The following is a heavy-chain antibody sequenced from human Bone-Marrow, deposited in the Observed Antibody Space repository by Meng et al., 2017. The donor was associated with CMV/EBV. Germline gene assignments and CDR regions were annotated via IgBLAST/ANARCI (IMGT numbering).Heavy chain of an antibody. Sequence: SETLSLTCTVSGYSISSGYYWGWIRQPPGKGLEWIGSIYHSGSTYYNPSLKSRVTISVDTSKNQFSLKLSSVTAADTAVYYCARQARPQDYYYYYGMDVWGQRTTVTVSS. D-gene: IGHD6-25*01. CDR2: IYHSGST. CDR3: ARQARPQDYYYYYGMDV. V-gene: IGHV4-38-2*02. CDR1: GYSISSGYY. J-gene: IGHJ6*02.